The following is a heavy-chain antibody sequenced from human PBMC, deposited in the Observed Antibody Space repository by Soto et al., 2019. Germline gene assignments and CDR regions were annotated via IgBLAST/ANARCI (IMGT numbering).Heavy chain of an antibody. Sequence: QVQLVQSGAEVKKPGASVKVSCKASGYTFTSYDINWVRQATGQGLEWMGWMNPNSGNTGYAQKFQGRVNMTRNTSISTAYMELSSLRSEDTAVYYCARSRRALYSSSSGLDYWGQGTLVTVSS. CDR3: ARSRRALYSSSSGLDY. J-gene: IGHJ4*02. D-gene: IGHD6-6*01. CDR1: GYTFTSYD. CDR2: MNPNSGNT. V-gene: IGHV1-8*01.